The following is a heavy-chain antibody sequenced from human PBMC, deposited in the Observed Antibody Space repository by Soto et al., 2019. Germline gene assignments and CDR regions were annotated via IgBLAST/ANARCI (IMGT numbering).Heavy chain of an antibody. CDR1: GYTFTSYG. D-gene: IGHD3-22*01. CDR2: ISAYNGNS. CDR3: ARDRHQEYYYESSADFLFDY. V-gene: IGHV1-18*01. J-gene: IGHJ4*02. Sequence: QVQLVQSGAEVKKPGASVKVSCKASGYTFTSYGISWVRQAPGQGLEWMGWISAYNGNSNYAQKLQGRVTMTTATSTSTAYMELRSLRSDDTAVYCCARDRHQEYYYESSADFLFDYWGQGTLVTVSS.